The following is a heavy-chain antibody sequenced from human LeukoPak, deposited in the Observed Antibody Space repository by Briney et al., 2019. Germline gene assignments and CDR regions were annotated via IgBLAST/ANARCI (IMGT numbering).Heavy chain of an antibody. J-gene: IGHJ4*02. Sequence: PGGSLRLSCAASGFTCSSYAMSWVRQALGKGLEWVSVISGSGGSTYHADSGKGRLTISRDNSKNTLYLQISSLRAEDTAVYYCATDPNSSSSEIGYWGPGTLVTVSS. V-gene: IGHV3-23*01. D-gene: IGHD6-6*01. CDR2: ISGSGGST. CDR3: ATDPNSSSSEIGY. CDR1: GFTCSSYA.